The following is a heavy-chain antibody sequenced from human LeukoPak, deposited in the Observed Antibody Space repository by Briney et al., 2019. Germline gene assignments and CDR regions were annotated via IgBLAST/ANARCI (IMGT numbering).Heavy chain of an antibody. Sequence: SETLSLTCTVSGGSISSSSYYWGWIRQPPGKGLEWIGSIYYSGSTYYNPSLKSRVTISVDTSKNQFSLKLSSVTAADTAVYYCARRPPLGYTIFGVVPVEGWGQGTLVTVSS. J-gene: IGHJ4*02. CDR1: GGSISSSSYY. CDR2: IYYSGST. D-gene: IGHD3-3*01. CDR3: ARRPPLGYTIFGVVPVEG. V-gene: IGHV4-39*01.